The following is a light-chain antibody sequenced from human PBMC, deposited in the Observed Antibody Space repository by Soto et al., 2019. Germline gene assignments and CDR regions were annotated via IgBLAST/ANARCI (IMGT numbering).Light chain of an antibody. Sequence: QSVLTQPPSASGTPGQRVTISCSGSSSNIGSNYVYWYQQLPGTAPKLLIYSNNQRPSGVPDRFSGSKSGTSASLAISGLRSEDEADYNCAGWDDSLSGYVFGTGTKLTVL. CDR2: SNN. CDR1: SSNIGSNY. V-gene: IGLV1-47*02. CDR3: AGWDDSLSGYV. J-gene: IGLJ1*01.